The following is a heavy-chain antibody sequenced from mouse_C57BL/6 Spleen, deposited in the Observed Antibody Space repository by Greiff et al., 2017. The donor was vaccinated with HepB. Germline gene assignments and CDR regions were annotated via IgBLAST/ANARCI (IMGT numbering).Heavy chain of an antibody. CDR2: IYPGSGST. V-gene: IGHV1-55*01. J-gene: IGHJ2*01. CDR3: ARTHYYGSPFDY. Sequence: QVQLQQPGAELVKPGASVKMSCKASGYTFTSYWITWVKQRPGQGLEWIGDIYPGSGSTNYNEKFKSKATLTVDTSSSTAYMQLSSLTSEDSAVYYWARTHYYGSPFDYWGQGTTLTVSS. CDR1: GYTFTSYW. D-gene: IGHD1-1*01.